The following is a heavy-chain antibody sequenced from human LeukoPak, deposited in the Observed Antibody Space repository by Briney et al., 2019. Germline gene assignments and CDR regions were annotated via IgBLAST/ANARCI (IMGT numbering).Heavy chain of an antibody. Sequence: PSETLSLTCTVSGYSISSGYYWGWIRQPPGKGLEWIGSIYHSGSTYYNPSLKSRVTISVDTSKNQFTLKLSSVTAADTAVYYCARGQLWLLRGAFDIWGQGTMVTVSS. V-gene: IGHV4-38-2*02. CDR1: GYSISSGYY. J-gene: IGHJ3*02. CDR3: ARGQLWLLRGAFDI. D-gene: IGHD5-18*01. CDR2: IYHSGST.